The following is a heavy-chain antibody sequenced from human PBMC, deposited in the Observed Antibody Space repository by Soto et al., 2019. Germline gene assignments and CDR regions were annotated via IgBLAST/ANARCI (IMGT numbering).Heavy chain of an antibody. CDR3: ARVRQGTVTRYYFDY. CDR2: IYHSGST. D-gene: IGHD4-17*01. V-gene: IGHV4-4*02. J-gene: IGHJ4*02. CDR1: GGSISSSNW. Sequence: SETLSLTCAVSGGSISSSNWWRWVRQPPGKGLEWIGEIYHSGSTNYNPSLKSRVTISVDKSKNQFSLKLSSVTAADTAVYYCARVRQGTVTRYYFDYWGQGTLVTVSS.